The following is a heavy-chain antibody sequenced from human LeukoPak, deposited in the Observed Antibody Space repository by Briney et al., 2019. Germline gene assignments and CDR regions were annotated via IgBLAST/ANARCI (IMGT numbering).Heavy chain of an antibody. CDR2: ISYDGNNK. Sequence: PGGSLRLSCAASGFTFSSYGMHWVRQAPGKGLEWVAVISYDGNNKYYADSVKGRFTISRGNSKNTLYLQMNSLRAEDTAVYYCAKERRLYSSSSWYFDYWGQGTLVTVSS. J-gene: IGHJ4*02. CDR1: GFTFSSYG. CDR3: AKERRLYSSSSWYFDY. V-gene: IGHV3-30*18. D-gene: IGHD6-6*01.